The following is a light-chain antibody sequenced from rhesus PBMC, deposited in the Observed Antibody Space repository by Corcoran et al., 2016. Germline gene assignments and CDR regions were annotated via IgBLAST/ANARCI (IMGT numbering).Light chain of an antibody. CDR1: QSVSSS. Sequence: EIVLTQSPATLSLSPGERATLSCRASQSVSSSLAWYQQKPGQAPRLLIHDASSRATGIPDRFSGRGLGTDFPLTISGLEPGDVGVYYCKQYSNWLTFGGGTKVELK. CDR3: KQYSNWLT. CDR2: DAS. J-gene: IGKJ4*01. V-gene: IGKV3-17*01.